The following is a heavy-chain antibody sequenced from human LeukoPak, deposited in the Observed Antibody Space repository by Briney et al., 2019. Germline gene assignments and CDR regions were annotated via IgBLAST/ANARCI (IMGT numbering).Heavy chain of an antibody. CDR3: ARNYYDRSGYSDTFDY. D-gene: IGHD3-22*01. CDR1: GFTFRRYD. J-gene: IGHJ4*02. V-gene: IGHV3-30*04. Sequence: GGSLRLSCVASGFTFRRYDMHWVRQAQGKGLEWVAVISDDGRKQIYADSVKGRSTISRDNSKNTLYLQMNSLRAEDTAVYYCARNYYDRSGYSDTFDYWGQGTLVTVSS. CDR2: ISDDGRKQ.